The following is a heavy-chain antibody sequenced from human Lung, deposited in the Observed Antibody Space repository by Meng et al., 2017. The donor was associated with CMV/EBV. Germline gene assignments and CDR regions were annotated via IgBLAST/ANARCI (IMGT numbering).Heavy chain of an antibody. CDR1: GYTFTGYY. CDR3: ARVRSRGMDV. Sequence: ASXXVSCKASGYTFTGYYMHRVRQAPGQGLEWMGWINPNSGGTNYAQKFQGRVTMTRDTSISTAYMELSRLRSDDTAVYYCARVRSRGMDVWGQGTTVTVAS. CDR2: INPNSGGT. D-gene: IGHD3-16*01. J-gene: IGHJ6*02. V-gene: IGHV1-2*02.